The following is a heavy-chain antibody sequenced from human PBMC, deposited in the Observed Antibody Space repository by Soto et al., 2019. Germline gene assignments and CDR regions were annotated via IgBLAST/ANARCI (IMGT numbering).Heavy chain of an antibody. CDR2: IIPIFGTA. CDR3: ARDRQLGYGMDV. CDR1: GGTFSSYA. V-gene: IGHV1-69*13. D-gene: IGHD6-6*01. J-gene: IGHJ6*02. Sequence: SVKVSCKASGGTFSSYAISWVRQAPGQGLEWMGGIIPIFGTANYAQKFRGRVTITADGSTSTAYMELSSLRSEDTAVYYCARDRQLGYGMDVWGQGTTVTVSS.